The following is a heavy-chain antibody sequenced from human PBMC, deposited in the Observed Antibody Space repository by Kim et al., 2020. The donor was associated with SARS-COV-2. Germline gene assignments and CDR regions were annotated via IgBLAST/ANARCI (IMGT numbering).Heavy chain of an antibody. Sequence: SETLSLTCTVSGGSISSYFWSWIRQPAGKGLEWIGRINTSGSTNYSPSLKSRVTMSVDTSKNQFSLKLTSVTAADPAVYYCARALEAAARSFDIWGQGAMVTVSS. CDR1: GGSISSYF. CDR3: ARALEAAARSFDI. J-gene: IGHJ3*02. CDR2: INTSGST. V-gene: IGHV4-4*07. D-gene: IGHD6-13*01.